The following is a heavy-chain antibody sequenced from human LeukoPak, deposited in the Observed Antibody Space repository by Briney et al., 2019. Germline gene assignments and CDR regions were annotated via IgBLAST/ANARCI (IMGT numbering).Heavy chain of an antibody. J-gene: IGHJ4*02. CDR1: GFTFSSYA. CDR2: ISGSGGST. V-gene: IGHV3-23*01. CDR3: AKDSGQYQLLEDY. Sequence: GGSLRLSRAASGFTFSSYAMSWVRQAPGKGLEWVSAISGSGGSTYYADSVKGRFTISRDNSKNTLYLQMNSLRAEDTAVYYCAKDSGQYQLLEDYWGQGTLVTVSS. D-gene: IGHD2-2*01.